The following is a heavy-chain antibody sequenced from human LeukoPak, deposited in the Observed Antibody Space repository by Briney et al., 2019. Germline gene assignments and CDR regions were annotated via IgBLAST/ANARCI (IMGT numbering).Heavy chain of an antibody. CDR2: ISSSSSFI. J-gene: IGHJ4*02. CDR1: RFTFSSYS. Sequence: KTGGSLRLSCAASRFTFSSYSMNWVRQAPGKGLEWVSSISSSSSFIYYADSVKGRFTISRDNAKNSLYLQMNSLRAEDTAVYYCARVRATVVTNGGFDYWGQGTLVTVSS. V-gene: IGHV3-21*01. CDR3: ARVRATVVTNGGFDY. D-gene: IGHD4-23*01.